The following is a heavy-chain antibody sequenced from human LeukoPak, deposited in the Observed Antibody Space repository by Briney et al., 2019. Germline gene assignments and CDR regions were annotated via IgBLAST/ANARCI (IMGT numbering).Heavy chain of an antibody. V-gene: IGHV3-30*18. CDR2: ISYDGSNK. D-gene: IGHD6-13*01. J-gene: IGHJ4*02. Sequence: GGSLRLSCAASGFTFSSYGMHWVRQAPGKGLEWVAVISYDGSNKYYADSVKGRFTISRDNSKNTLYLQMNSLRAEDTAVYYCAKDYSSSWKPAFDYWGQGTLVTVSS. CDR3: AKDYSSSWKPAFDY. CDR1: GFTFSSYG.